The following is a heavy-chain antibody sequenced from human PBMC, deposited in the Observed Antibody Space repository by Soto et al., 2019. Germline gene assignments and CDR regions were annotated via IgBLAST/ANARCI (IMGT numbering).Heavy chain of an antibody. D-gene: IGHD3-10*01. CDR2: IIPIFGTA. J-gene: IGHJ6*02. CDR3: ETRGVSANNNYHVYGMDV. CDR1: GGTFSSYA. Sequence: SSVKVSCKASGGTFSSYAISWVRQAPGQGLEWMGGIIPIFGTANYAQKFQGRVTITADESTSTAYMELSSLRSEDTAVYYCETRGVSANNNYHVYGMDVWGQ. V-gene: IGHV1-69*13.